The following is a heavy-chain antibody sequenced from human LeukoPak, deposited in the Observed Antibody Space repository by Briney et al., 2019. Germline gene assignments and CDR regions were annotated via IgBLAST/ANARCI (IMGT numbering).Heavy chain of an antibody. CDR3: ARITMVRGVKWFDP. V-gene: IGHV1-8*01. CDR2: MNPNSGNT. J-gene: IGHJ5*02. Sequence: ASVKVSCKASGYTFTSYDINWVRQATGQGLEWMGWMNPNSGNTGYAQKFQGRVAMTRNTSISTAYMELSSLRSEDTAVYYCARITMVRGVKWFDPWGQGTLVTVSS. D-gene: IGHD3-10*01. CDR1: GYTFTSYD.